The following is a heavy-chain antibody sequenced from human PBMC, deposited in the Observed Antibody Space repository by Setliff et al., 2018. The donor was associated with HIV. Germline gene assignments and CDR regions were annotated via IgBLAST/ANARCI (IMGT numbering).Heavy chain of an antibody. D-gene: IGHD3-10*01. CDR1: GGPINVYY. J-gene: IGHJ3*01. CDR2: MYYTGST. Sequence: SETLSLTCTVSGGPINVYYWSWIRQPPGKGLEWNGYMYYTGSTNYNSSLKSRVTISGDKSKNQFSLRLTSVTAADTAVYYCARVRSYGSAYDAFDVWGPGTMVTVSS. V-gene: IGHV4-59*08. CDR3: ARVRSYGSAYDAFDV.